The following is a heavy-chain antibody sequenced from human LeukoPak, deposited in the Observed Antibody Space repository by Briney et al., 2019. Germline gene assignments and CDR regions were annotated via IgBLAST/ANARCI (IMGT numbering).Heavy chain of an antibody. J-gene: IGHJ3*02. V-gene: IGHV3-11*04. D-gene: IGHD3-3*01. CDR2: ISSSGSTI. CDR1: GFTFSDYY. CDR3: ASIPYYDFWSGYYSPGAFDI. Sequence: GGSLRLSCAASGFTFSDYYMSWIRQAPGKGLEWVSYISSSGSTIYYADSVKGRFTISRDNAKNSLYQQMNSLRAEDTAVYYCASIPYYDFWSGYYSPGAFDIWGQGTMVTVSS.